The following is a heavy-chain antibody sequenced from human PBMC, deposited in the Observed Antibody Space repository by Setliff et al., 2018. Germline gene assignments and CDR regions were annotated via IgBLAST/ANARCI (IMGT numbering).Heavy chain of an antibody. Sequence: PSETLSLTCTVSGGSVGSDFSYWTWVRQPAGKGLEWIGQIYPSWSTNYNPSLKSRVTISLDASKNQFSLRLTSVTAADTAVYYCARVTGFFYVDAWGKGTTVTVSS. J-gene: IGHJ6*03. D-gene: IGHD3-3*01. V-gene: IGHV4-61*09. CDR1: GGSVGSDFSY. CDR2: IYPSWST. CDR3: ARVTGFFYVDA.